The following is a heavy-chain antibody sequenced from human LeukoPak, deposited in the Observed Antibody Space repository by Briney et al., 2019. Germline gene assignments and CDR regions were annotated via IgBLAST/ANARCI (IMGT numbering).Heavy chain of an antibody. D-gene: IGHD6-6*01. Sequence: PSETPSLTCTVSGGSISSGSYYWSWIRQPAGKGLEWIGRIYTSGSTNYNPSLKSRVTISVDTSKNQFSLKLSSVTAADTAVYYCARDSSVYSSSFQGSPARYHPDWFDPWGQGTLVTVSS. V-gene: IGHV4-61*02. J-gene: IGHJ5*02. CDR3: ARDSSVYSSSFQGSPARYHPDWFDP. CDR2: IYTSGST. CDR1: GGSISSGSYY.